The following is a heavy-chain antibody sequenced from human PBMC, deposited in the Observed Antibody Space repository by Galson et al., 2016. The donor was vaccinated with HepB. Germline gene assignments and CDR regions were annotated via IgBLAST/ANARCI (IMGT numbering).Heavy chain of an antibody. D-gene: IGHD2-21*02. V-gene: IGHV4-31*03. J-gene: IGHJ6*02. Sequence: TLSLTCTVSGGSISSGSYYWSWIRQHPGKGLEWIGYIYYSGSAYYNPSLKSRGTISADTSKNQFPLQLRSVTAADTAVYYCARARPAYCGGDCSSYYYYDMDVWGQGTTVTVSS. CDR1: GGSISSGSYY. CDR2: IYYSGSA. CDR3: ARARPAYCGGDCSSYYYYDMDV.